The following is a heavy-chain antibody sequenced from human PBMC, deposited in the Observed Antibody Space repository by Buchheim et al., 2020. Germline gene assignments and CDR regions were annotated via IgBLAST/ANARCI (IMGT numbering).Heavy chain of an antibody. V-gene: IGHV3-48*01. CDR3: ARVRGSNYGAFDY. D-gene: IGHD5-18*01. J-gene: IGHJ4*02. Sequence: EVQLVESGGGLVQPGGSLRLSCAASGFTFSSYSMNWVRQAPGKGLAWVSYISSASNVIYNADSVKGRFTISRDNAENSLYLQMNSLRAEDTAVYYCARVRGSNYGAFDYWGQGTL. CDR2: ISSASNVI. CDR1: GFTFSSYS.